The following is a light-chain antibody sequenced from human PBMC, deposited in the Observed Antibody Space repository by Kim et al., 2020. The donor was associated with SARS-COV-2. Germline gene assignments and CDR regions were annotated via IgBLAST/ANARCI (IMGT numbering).Light chain of an antibody. CDR2: AAS. V-gene: IGKV1-27*01. CDR1: QDINNY. CDR3: QKYGSGPRT. J-gene: IGKJ1*01. Sequence: VGERATITCRASQDINNYLAWYQQKPGEAPKLLINAASALESGVPYRFSGSGSGTDFTLAINSLQPEDVGTYYCQKYGSGPRTFGQGTKVDIK.